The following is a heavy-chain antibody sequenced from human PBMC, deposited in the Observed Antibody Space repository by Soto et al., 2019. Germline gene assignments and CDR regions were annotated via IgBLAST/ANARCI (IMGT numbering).Heavy chain of an antibody. V-gene: IGHV4-39*01. J-gene: IGHJ6*02. D-gene: IGHD6-19*01. CDR3: ARQTYGGSGWYGDYYYYGMDV. Sequence: PSETLSLTCTVSGGSISSSSYYWGWIRQPPGKGLEWIGSTYYSGSTYYNPSLKSRVTISVDTSKNQFSLKLSSVTAADTAVYYCARQTYGGSGWYGDYYYYGMDVWGQGTTVTVSS. CDR1: GGSISSSSYY. CDR2: TYYSGST.